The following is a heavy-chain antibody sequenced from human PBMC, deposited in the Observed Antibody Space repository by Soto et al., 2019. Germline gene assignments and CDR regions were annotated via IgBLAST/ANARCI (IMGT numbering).Heavy chain of an antibody. Sequence: ASVKVSCKASGYTFTSYGISWVRQAPGQGLEWMGWISAYNGNTNYAQKLQGRVTMTTDISTSTAYMELRSLRSDDTAVYYCARDGRVTTVRYYGMDVWGQGTTVTVSS. V-gene: IGHV1-18*04. CDR3: ARDGRVTTVRYYGMDV. CDR1: GYTFTSYG. J-gene: IGHJ6*02. CDR2: ISAYNGNT. D-gene: IGHD4-4*01.